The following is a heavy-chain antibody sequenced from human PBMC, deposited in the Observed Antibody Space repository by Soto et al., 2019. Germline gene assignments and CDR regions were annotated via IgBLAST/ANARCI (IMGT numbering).Heavy chain of an antibody. Sequence: EVQLLESGGGLVQPGGSLRLSCAASGFSFINYAINWVRQAPGKGLEWVSGIRGSGGSTYYADSVKGRFTISRDNFKNTVNMVMNSLMHENTAVYYCAKSIQDQQLCGVEHWGQGNLFTLSS. V-gene: IGHV3-23*01. CDR1: GFSFINYA. CDR3: AKSIQDQQLCGVEH. J-gene: IGHJ1*01. D-gene: IGHD2-2*01. CDR2: IRGSGGST.